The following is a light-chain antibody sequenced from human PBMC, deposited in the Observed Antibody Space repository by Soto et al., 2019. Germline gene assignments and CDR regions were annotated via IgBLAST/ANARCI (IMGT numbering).Light chain of an antibody. CDR3: TSYAGTNNYVV. J-gene: IGLJ2*01. V-gene: IGLV2-8*01. Sequence: QSALTQPPSASGSPGQSVTISCTGTSSDVGGYNFVSWYQQHPGKAPKLIIYEVIKRPSEVPDRFSGSKSGNTASLTVSGLQAEDEADYYCTSYAGTNNYVVFGGGTKLTVL. CDR1: SSDVGGYNF. CDR2: EVI.